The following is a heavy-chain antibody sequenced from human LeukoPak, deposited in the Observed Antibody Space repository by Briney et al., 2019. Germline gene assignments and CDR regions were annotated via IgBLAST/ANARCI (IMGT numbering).Heavy chain of an antibody. CDR1: GFTFSSYE. Sequence: QPGGSLRLSCAASGFTFSSYEMNWVRQTPGKGLEWLSYISRSGGTIYYADSVKGRFTISRNNARNSLYLQMNGLRAEDTGVYYCARDSVDGGYYFDYWGQGTPVTVSS. J-gene: IGHJ4*02. V-gene: IGHV3-48*03. CDR3: ARDSVDGGYYFDY. D-gene: IGHD6-13*01. CDR2: ISRSGGTI.